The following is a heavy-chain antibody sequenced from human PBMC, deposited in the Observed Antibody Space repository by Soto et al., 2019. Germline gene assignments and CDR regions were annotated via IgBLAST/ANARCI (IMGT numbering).Heavy chain of an antibody. V-gene: IGHV3-30*18. Sequence: SGGSLRLSCAASGFTFSSYGMHWVRQAPGKGLEWVAVISYDGSNKYYADSVKGRFTISRDNSKNTLYLQMNSLRAEDTAVYYCAKDSVGYCSSTSCYDGMDVWGQGTTVTVSS. J-gene: IGHJ6*02. CDR2: ISYDGSNK. CDR1: GFTFSSYG. D-gene: IGHD2-2*01. CDR3: AKDSVGYCSSTSCYDGMDV.